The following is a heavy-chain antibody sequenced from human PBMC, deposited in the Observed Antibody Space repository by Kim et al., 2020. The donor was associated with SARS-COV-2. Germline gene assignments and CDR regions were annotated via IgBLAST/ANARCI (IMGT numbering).Heavy chain of an antibody. V-gene: IGHV3-11*01. CDR3: GRGGYAYGDN. D-gene: IGHD5-18*01. CDR1: GFTFSDYY. Sequence: GGSLRLSCTAPGFTFSDYYMNWMRQAPGKGLEWVSYIDKSGSPMNYAESVKGRFTISRDNAKNSLYLQMNSLRAEDTAVYYCGRGGYAYGDNWGQGTLVT. CDR2: IDKSGSPM. J-gene: IGHJ4*02.